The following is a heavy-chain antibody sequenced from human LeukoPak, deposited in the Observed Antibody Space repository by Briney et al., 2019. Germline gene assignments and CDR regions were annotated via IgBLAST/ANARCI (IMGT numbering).Heavy chain of an antibody. Sequence: ASVKVSCKASGYTFTSYDINWVRQATGQGLEWMGWKNLNSGNTDYAQKFQGRVTITRNTSISTAYMELSSLRSEDTAVYYCAGGSTSSGFDPWGQGTLVTVSS. CDR1: GYTFTSYD. CDR3: AGGSTSSGFDP. D-gene: IGHD2-2*01. V-gene: IGHV1-8*03. CDR2: KNLNSGNT. J-gene: IGHJ5*02.